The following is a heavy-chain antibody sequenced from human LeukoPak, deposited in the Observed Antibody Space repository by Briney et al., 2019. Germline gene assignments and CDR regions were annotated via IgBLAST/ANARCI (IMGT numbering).Heavy chain of an antibody. Sequence: SETLSLTCAVYGGSFSGYYWSWIRQPPGKGLEWIGEINHSGSTNYNPSLKSRVTISVDTSKNQFSLKLSSVTAADTAVYYCARCRARFRLHYNWFDPWGQGTLVTVSS. V-gene: IGHV4-34*01. CDR1: GGSFSGYY. D-gene: IGHD4-11*01. J-gene: IGHJ5*02. CDR2: INHSGST. CDR3: ARCRARFRLHYNWFDP.